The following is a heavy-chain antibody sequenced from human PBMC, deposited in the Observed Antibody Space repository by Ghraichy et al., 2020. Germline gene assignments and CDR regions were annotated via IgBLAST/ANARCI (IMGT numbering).Heavy chain of an antibody. D-gene: IGHD1-26*01. CDR3: AKDRREGGATPSEFDI. CDR2: ISRSGTST. V-gene: IGHV3-23*01. J-gene: IGHJ3*02. CDR1: GFTFYSYA. Sequence: GESLNISCAASGFTFYSYAMSWVHQAPGKGLEWVSGISRSGTSTYYADSVKGRFTISRDNSKSTLNLQMNSLRAEDTAVYYCAKDRREGGATPSEFDIWGQGTMVTVSS.